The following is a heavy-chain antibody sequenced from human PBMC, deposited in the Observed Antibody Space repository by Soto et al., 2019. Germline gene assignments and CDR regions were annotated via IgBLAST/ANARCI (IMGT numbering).Heavy chain of an antibody. CDR2: IDWDDDK. D-gene: IGHD6-6*01. J-gene: IGHJ5*02. V-gene: IGHV2-70*04. CDR3: ARIGAPNELAP. CDR1: GFSLSPSGMR. Sequence: SGPTLVNPTQTLTLTCTFSGFSLSPSGMRVSWIRQPPGKALEWLARIDWDDDKFYSTSLKIRLTISKDTSKNQVVLTMTNMDPADTAMYDGARIGAPNELAPWGKGNLVT.